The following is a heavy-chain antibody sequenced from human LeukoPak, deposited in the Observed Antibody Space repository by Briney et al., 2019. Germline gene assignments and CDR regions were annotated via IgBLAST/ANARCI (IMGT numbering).Heavy chain of an antibody. CDR3: AKVVFGSYRENAFDI. CDR2: ISYDGSNK. CDR1: GFTFSSYG. Sequence: GRSLRLSCAASGFTFSSYGMHWVRQAPGKGLEWVAVISYDGSNKYYADSVKGRFTISRDNSKNTLYLQMNSLRAEDTAVYYCAKVVFGSYRENAFDIWGQGTMVTVSS. V-gene: IGHV3-30*18. J-gene: IGHJ3*02. D-gene: IGHD1-26*01.